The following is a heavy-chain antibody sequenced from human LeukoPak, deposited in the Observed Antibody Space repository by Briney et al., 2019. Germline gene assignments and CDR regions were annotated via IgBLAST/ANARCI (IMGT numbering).Heavy chain of an antibody. CDR3: ARGGGSCYSCWFDP. J-gene: IGHJ5*02. CDR2: IYYSGST. Sequence: NPSETLSLTCTVSGGSISSGGYYWSWIRQHPRKGLEWIGYIYYSGSTYYNPSVKSRVTISVDTSKNQFSLKLSSVTAADTAVYYCARGGGSCYSCWFDPWGQGTLVTVSS. D-gene: IGHD2-15*01. V-gene: IGHV4-31*03. CDR1: GGSISSGGYY.